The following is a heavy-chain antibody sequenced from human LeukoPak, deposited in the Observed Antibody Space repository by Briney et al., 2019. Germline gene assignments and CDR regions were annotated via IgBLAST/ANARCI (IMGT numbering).Heavy chain of an antibody. CDR1: GGTFSSYA. CDR3: ARVNSYGNYFDY. V-gene: IGHV1-69*13. D-gene: IGHD5-18*01. J-gene: IGHJ4*02. Sequence: GASVKVSCKASGGTFSSYAISWVRQAPGQGLEWMGGIIPIFGTANYAQKFQGRVTITADESTSTAYMELSSLRSEDTAVCYCARVNSYGNYFDYWGQGTLVTVSS. CDR2: IIPIFGTA.